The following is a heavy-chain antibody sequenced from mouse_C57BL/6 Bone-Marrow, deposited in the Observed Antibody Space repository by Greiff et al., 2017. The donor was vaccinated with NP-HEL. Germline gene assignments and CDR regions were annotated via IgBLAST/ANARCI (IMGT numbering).Heavy chain of an antibody. CDR2: TFYSGIT. CDR3: ARDRWDYGSSDWYFDV. CDR1: GFSINSDCY. V-gene: IGHV3-3*01. J-gene: IGHJ1*03. D-gene: IGHD1-1*01. Sequence: EVQLVESGPSLVRPSQTLSLTCTVTGFSINSDCYWIWIRQFPGNKLEYIGYTFYSGITYYNPSLESRTYITRDTSKNQFSLKLSSVTTEDTATYYCARDRWDYGSSDWYFDVWGTGTTVTVSS.